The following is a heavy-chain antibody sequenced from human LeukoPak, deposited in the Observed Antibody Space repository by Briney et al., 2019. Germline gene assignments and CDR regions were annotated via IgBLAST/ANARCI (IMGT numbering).Heavy chain of an antibody. Sequence: SETLSLTCTVSGGSISSYYWSWIRQPPGKGLEWIGYIYYSGSTNYNPSLKSRVTISVDTSKNQFSLKLSSVTAADTAVYYCARGISSGYYLDYWGQGTLVTVSS. CDR1: GGSISSYY. CDR2: IYYSGST. J-gene: IGHJ4*02. D-gene: IGHD3-22*01. V-gene: IGHV4-59*01. CDR3: ARGISSGYYLDY.